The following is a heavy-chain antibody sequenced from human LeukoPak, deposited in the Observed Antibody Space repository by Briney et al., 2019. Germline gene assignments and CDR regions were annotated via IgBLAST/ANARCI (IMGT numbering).Heavy chain of an antibody. CDR1: GYGFNSYG. CDR3: ARVHGDYPAGMDV. J-gene: IGHJ6*03. V-gene: IGHV1-18*01. D-gene: IGHD4-17*01. Sequence: GASVEVSCKTSGYGFNSYGISWVRQAPGQGLEWLGWTSAYNGITTYAQSLQGRVTITTDTFTTTVFMELRSLTSDDTAVYFCARVHGDYPAGMDVWGKGTTVIVS. CDR2: TSAYNGIT.